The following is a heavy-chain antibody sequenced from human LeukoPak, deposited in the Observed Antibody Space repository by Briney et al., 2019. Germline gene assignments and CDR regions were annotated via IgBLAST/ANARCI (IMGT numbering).Heavy chain of an antibody. D-gene: IGHD3-16*01. CDR1: GFTFSSYW. V-gene: IGHV3-7*01. CDR3: ARGGNGANDY. J-gene: IGHJ4*02. Sequence: PGGSLRLSCAASGFTFSSYWMSWVRQAPGRGLEGVANIKQDGSEKYYVDSVKGRFTISRDNAKDSLYLQMNSLRAEDTAVYYCARGGNGANDYWGQGTLVTVSS. CDR2: IKQDGSEK.